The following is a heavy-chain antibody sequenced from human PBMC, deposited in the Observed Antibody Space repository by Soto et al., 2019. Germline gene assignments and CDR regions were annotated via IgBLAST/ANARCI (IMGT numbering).Heavy chain of an antibody. V-gene: IGHV4-61*01. CDR3: ARDFAYFDS. Sequence: SETLSLTCTVSGGSFKSGSYSWSWIRQPPGKGLEWIGYVYHTGRTSYNPSLKSRVSIPMDTSKNQFSLNLDSVTAADTAVYFCARDFAYFDSWGQGTLVTVS. CDR1: GGSFKSGSYS. J-gene: IGHJ4*02. CDR2: VYHTGRT. D-gene: IGHD3-3*01.